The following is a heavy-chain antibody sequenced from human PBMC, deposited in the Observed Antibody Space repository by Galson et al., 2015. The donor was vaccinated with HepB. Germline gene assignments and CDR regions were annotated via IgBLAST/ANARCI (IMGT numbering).Heavy chain of an antibody. CDR1: GFIFNIYC. V-gene: IGHV3-7*01. Sequence: SLRLSCAGSGFIFNIYCMTWVRQAPGRGLEWVANIKQDGSEKYYVDSVKGRFSISRDNAKNSLYLQMNSLRAEDTAVYYCARESNWNPRGYYYYNGLDVWGRGTTVTVSS. J-gene: IGHJ6*02. D-gene: IGHD1-20*01. CDR2: IKQDGSEK. CDR3: ARESNWNPRGYYYYNGLDV.